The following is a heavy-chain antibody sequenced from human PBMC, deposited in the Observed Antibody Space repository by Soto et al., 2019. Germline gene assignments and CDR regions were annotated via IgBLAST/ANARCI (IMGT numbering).Heavy chain of an antibody. V-gene: IGHV3-30-3*01. CDR2: ISYDGSNK. J-gene: IGHJ4*02. CDR1: GFTLSSYA. CDR3: ARDYSPRGTPNLEPLYYFDY. D-gene: IGHD3-3*01. Sequence: GGSLRLSCAASGFTLSSYAMHWVRQAPGKGLEWVAVISYDGSNKYYADSVKGRFTISRDNSKNTLYLQMNSLRAEDTAVYYCARDYSPRGTPNLEPLYYFDYWGQGTLVTVSS.